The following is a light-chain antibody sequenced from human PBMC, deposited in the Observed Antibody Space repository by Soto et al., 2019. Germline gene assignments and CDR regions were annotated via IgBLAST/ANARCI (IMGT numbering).Light chain of an antibody. CDR1: SSDVGGYDF. J-gene: IGLJ2*01. CDR3: CSYAGDLAL. CDR2: DVS. V-gene: IGLV2-11*01. Sequence: QCVLTRPRSVSGSPGQSVTISCTGTSSDVGGYDFVSWYQQHPGKAPKLMISDVSKRPSGVPDRFSGSKSGNTASLTISGLQAEDEADYYCCSYAGDLALFGGGTKVTVL.